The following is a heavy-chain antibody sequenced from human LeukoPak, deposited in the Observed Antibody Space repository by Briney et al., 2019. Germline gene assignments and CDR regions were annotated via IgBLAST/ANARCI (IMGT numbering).Heavy chain of an antibody. D-gene: IGHD5/OR15-5a*01. Sequence: GGSLRLSCVASGFTFSYYGIHWVRQAPGKGLEWVAFIQYDGSNTFYADSVKGRFTISRDNSKNTLYLQMNTLRPEDTAIYYCAKDGGIYSVLPYYFDYWGQGTLVTVSS. V-gene: IGHV3-30*02. J-gene: IGHJ4*02. CDR1: GFTFSYYG. CDR2: IQYDGSNT. CDR3: AKDGGIYSVLPYYFDY.